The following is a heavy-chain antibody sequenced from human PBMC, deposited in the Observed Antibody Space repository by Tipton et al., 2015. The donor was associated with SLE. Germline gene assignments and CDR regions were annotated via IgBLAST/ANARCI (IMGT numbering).Heavy chain of an antibody. CDR1: GFTFSSYA. J-gene: IGHJ3*02. Sequence: GSLRLSCAASGFTFSSYAMSWVRQAPGKGLEWVSAISGSGGSTYYADSVKGRFTISRDNSKNTLYLQMNSLRAEDMAVYHCARDKSSSSQAFDIWGQGTMVTVSS. D-gene: IGHD6-13*01. CDR3: ARDKSSSSQAFDI. CDR2: ISGSGGST. V-gene: IGHV3-23*01.